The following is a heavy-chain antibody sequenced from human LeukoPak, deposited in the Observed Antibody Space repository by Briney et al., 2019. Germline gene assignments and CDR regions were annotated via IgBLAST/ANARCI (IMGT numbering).Heavy chain of an antibody. V-gene: IGHV3-23*01. J-gene: IGHJ4*02. Sequence: PGGSLRLSCAASGFTFSNYAMNWVRQAPGKGLEWVSAISGSGGSEYYADSVKGRFTISRDNAKNSLYLQMNSLRDEDTAVYYCAREAESLDYWGQGTLVTVSS. CDR1: GFTFSNYA. CDR2: ISGSGGSE. D-gene: IGHD2-15*01. CDR3: AREAESLDY.